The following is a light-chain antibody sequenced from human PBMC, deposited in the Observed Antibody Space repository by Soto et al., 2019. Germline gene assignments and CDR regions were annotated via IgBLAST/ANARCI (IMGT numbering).Light chain of an antibody. CDR2: GAS. CDR3: QQYGNSPWT. CDR1: QSVSSSF. J-gene: IGKJ1*01. V-gene: IGKV3-20*01. Sequence: EIVLTQSPGTLSLSPGERATLSCRASQSVSSSFIAWYQQKPGQAPRLLIYGASSRAAGIPDRFSGSGSGTDFTLTISRLEPEDFAVYYCQQYGNSPWTFGQGTKVEIK.